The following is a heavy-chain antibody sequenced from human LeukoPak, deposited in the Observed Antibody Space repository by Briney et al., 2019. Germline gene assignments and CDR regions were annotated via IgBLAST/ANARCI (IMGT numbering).Heavy chain of an antibody. CDR1: GGSFSGYY. V-gene: IGHV4-34*01. D-gene: IGHD3-9*01. CDR2: INHSGST. Sequence: PSETLSLTCAVYGGSFSGYYWSWIRQPPGKGLEWIGEINHSGSTNYNPSLKSRVTISVDTSKNQFSLKLSSVTAADTAVYYCARDQVYFSDYWGQGTLVTVSS. J-gene: IGHJ4*02. CDR3: ARDQVYFSDY.